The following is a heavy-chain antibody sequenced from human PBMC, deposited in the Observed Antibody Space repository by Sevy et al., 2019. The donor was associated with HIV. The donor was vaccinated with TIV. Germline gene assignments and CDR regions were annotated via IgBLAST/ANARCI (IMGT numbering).Heavy chain of an antibody. J-gene: IGHJ3*02. CDR3: ARRRFGGIRDAFDI. CDR2: VSSSGMTI. D-gene: IGHD3-10*01. V-gene: IGHV3-11*01. CDR1: GFIFSDYY. Sequence: GGSLRLSCAVSGFIFSDYYMSWIRQAPGKGLELVSYVSSSGMTIYYADSVKGRFTISRDNAKNSLYLQMNSLRAEDTAVYYCARRRFGGIRDAFDIWGQGTMVTVSS.